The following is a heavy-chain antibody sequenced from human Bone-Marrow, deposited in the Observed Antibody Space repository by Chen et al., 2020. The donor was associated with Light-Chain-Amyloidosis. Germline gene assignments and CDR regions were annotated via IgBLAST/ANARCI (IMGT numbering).Heavy chain of an antibody. V-gene: IGHV4-38-2*01. Sequence: QVQLQESGPGLVKPSEPLSLTCGVSGYSISSGYYWGWVRQPPGKGLQWIANIYHTGLTYFNPSLKSRVTISTDTSKNQFSLKLSSVTAADTAIYYCARAGGSYTGQFDYWGQGTLVAISS. J-gene: IGHJ4*02. CDR3: ARAGGSYTGQFDY. D-gene: IGHD1-26*01. CDR2: IYHTGLT. CDR1: GYSISSGYY.